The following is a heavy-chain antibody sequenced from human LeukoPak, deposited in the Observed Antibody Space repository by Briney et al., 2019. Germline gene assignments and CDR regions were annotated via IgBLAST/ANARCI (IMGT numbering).Heavy chain of an antibody. CDR2: VNWNGGST. V-gene: IGHV3-20*04. J-gene: IGHJ5*02. CDR3: ARESSGGRLET. CDR1: GFTLSSYE. Sequence: GGSLRLSCIASGFTLSSYEMSWIRQAPGKGLEWVSGVNWNGGSTGYADSVKGRFTISRDNAKNSLYLQMNSLRAEDTALYYCARESSGGRLETWGQGTLVTVSS. D-gene: IGHD3-10*01.